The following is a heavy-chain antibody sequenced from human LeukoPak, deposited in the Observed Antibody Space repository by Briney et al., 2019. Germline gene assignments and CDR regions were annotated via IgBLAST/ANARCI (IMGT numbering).Heavy chain of an antibody. CDR2: IKHDGSQK. CDR1: GFTFSRYW. J-gene: IGHJ4*02. Sequence: GGSLRLSCAASGFTFSRYWMSWVRQAPGRGLEWVANIKHDGSQKYYVDSVKGRITISRDNAKNSLYLQMTSLRAEDTAVYYCARDLGYGGSLDYWGQGTLVTVSS. V-gene: IGHV3-7*05. CDR3: ARDLGYGGSLDY. D-gene: IGHD4-23*01.